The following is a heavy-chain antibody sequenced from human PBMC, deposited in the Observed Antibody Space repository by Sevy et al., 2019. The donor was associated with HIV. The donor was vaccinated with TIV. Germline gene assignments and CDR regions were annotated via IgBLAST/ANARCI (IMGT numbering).Heavy chain of an antibody. V-gene: IGHV4-4*07. Sequence: SETLSLTCTVSGGSISSYYWSWIRQPAGKGLEWIGRIYTSGSTNYNPSLKSRVTMSVDTSKNQFSLKLISVTAAETAVYYCARDQTGVYSNYGLYYGMDVWGQWTTVTVSS. CDR2: IYTSGST. CDR3: ARDQTGVYSNYGLYYGMDV. D-gene: IGHD4-4*01. CDR1: GGSISSYY. J-gene: IGHJ6*01.